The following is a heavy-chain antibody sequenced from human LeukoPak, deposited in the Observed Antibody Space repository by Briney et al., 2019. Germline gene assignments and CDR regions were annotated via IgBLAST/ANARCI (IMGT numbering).Heavy chain of an antibody. CDR3: ARDIGAVAGLIDY. CDR1: GFTFSSYA. D-gene: IGHD6-19*01. CDR2: ISGSDGST. V-gene: IGHV3-23*01. J-gene: IGHJ4*02. Sequence: GGSLRLSCAASGFTFSSYAMSWVREAPGKGLEWVSVISGSDGSTYYADSVKGRFTISRDNSKNTLYLQMNSLRAEDTAVYYCARDIGAVAGLIDYWGQGTLVTVSS.